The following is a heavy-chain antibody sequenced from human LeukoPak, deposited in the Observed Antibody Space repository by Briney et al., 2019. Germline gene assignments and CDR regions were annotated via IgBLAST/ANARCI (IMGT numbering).Heavy chain of an antibody. Sequence: PGRSLRLSCAASGFTFSRYGMHWVRQAPGKGLEWVAVISYDGNNKYYADSVKGRFTISRDNSKNTLYLQMNSLRPEDTAVYYCASYHSSGPKAGFPSSYFDYWGQGALVTVSS. CDR3: ASYHSSGPKAGFPSSYFDY. V-gene: IGHV3-30*03. J-gene: IGHJ4*02. D-gene: IGHD3-22*01. CDR1: GFTFSRYG. CDR2: ISYDGNNK.